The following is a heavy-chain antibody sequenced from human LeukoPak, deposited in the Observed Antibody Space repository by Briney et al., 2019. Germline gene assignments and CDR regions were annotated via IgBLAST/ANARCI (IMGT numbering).Heavy chain of an antibody. V-gene: IGHV3-30-3*01. CDR3: AREMGAVARTYFFDY. J-gene: IGHJ4*02. CDR2: ISYDGSNK. Sequence: GGSLRLSCAASGFTFSSYAMHWVRQAPGKGLEWVAVISYDGSNKYYADSVKGRFTISRDNSKNTLYLQMNSLRAEDTAVYYCAREMGAVARTYFFDYWGQGTLVTVSS. CDR1: GFTFSSYA. D-gene: IGHD6-19*01.